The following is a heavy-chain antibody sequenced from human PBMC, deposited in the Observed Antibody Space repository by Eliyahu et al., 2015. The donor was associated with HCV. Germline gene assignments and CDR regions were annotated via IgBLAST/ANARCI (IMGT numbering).Heavy chain of an antibody. J-gene: IGHJ6*02. D-gene: IGHD3-22*01. Sequence: QVQLVESGGGVVQPGRSLRLSCAASGFTFSSYGMHWVRQAPGKGLXGVAVIWYDGSNKYYADSVKGRFTISRDNSKNTLYLQMNSLRAEDTAVYYCARDRQREGWLTTQYYYGMDVWGQGTTVTVSS. V-gene: IGHV3-33*08. CDR2: IWYDGSNK. CDR1: GFTFSSYG. CDR3: ARDRQREGWLTTQYYYGMDV.